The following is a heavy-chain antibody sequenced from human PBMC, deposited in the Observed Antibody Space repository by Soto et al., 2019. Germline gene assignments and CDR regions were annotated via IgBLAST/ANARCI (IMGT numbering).Heavy chain of an antibody. CDR1: GGSFSGYY. J-gene: IGHJ2*01. V-gene: IGHV4-34*01. D-gene: IGHD4-17*01. Sequence: QVQLQQWGAGLLKPSETLSLTCAVYGGSFSGYYWSWIRQPPGKGLEWIGEINHSGSTNYNPSLKSRVTISVDTSKNQFSLKLSSVTAADTAVYYCARGMTTVTNRYWYFDLWGRGTLVTVSS. CDR3: ARGMTTVTNRYWYFDL. CDR2: INHSGST.